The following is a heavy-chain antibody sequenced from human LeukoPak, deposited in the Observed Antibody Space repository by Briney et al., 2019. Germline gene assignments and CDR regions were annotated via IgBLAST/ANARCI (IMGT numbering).Heavy chain of an antibody. D-gene: IGHD4-17*01. V-gene: IGHV3-30*04. CDR1: GFTFSSYA. CDR2: ISYDGSNK. Sequence: GGSLRLSCAASGFTFSSYAMHWVRQAPGKGLEWVAVISYDGSNKYYADSVKGRFTISRDNSKNTLYLQMNSLRAEDTAVYYCAKDLGFYGDYGRFDYWGQGTLVTVSS. J-gene: IGHJ4*02. CDR3: AKDLGFYGDYGRFDY.